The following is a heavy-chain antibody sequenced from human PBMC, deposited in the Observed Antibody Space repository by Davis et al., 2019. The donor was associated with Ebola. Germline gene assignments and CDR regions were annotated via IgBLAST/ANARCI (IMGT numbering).Heavy chain of an antibody. V-gene: IGHV3-23*01. CDR2: TSHSGGST. CDR3: AGAWD. D-gene: IGHD3-16*01. CDR1: RFTFSSYA. J-gene: IGHJ4*02. Sequence: GESLKISCAASRFTFSSYAMSWVRQAPGKGLDWVSATSHSGGSTYYADSVRGRFTISRDNSRNTLYLQMNSLRAEDTAVYYCAGAWDWGQGTLVTVSS.